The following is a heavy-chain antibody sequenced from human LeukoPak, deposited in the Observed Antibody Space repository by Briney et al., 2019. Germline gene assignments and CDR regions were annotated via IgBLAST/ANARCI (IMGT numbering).Heavy chain of an antibody. V-gene: IGHV3-48*02. Sequence: GGSLRLSCAASGFTFTSSNMNWVRQAPGKGLEWVSYISSSSSTIYYADSEKGRFTISRDNAKNSLYLQMSSLRDEDTAVYYCARLTTLQAGYWGQGTLVTVSS. CDR3: ARLTTLQAGY. CDR2: ISSSSSTI. CDR1: GFTFTSSN. D-gene: IGHD4-11*01. J-gene: IGHJ4*01.